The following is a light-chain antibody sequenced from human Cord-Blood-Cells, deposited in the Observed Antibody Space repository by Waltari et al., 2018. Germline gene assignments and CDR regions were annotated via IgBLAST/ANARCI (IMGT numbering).Light chain of an antibody. V-gene: IGKV1-39*01. CDR3: QQSYSTPWT. CDR2: AAS. J-gene: IGKJ1*01. Sequence: DIQMTQSTSSLAASAGDTVTITCRASQSISSYLNWYQQKPGNAPKLLIYAASSLQSGGPSRFSGSGSGTDFTLTISSLQPEDFATYYCQQSYSTPWTFGQGTKVEIK. CDR1: QSISSY.